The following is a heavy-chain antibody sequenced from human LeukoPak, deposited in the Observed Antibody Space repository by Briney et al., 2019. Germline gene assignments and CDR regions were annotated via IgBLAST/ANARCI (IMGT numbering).Heavy chain of an antibody. CDR3: AKGDGYNGFDY. CDR1: GYTFTSYG. V-gene: IGHV1-18*01. Sequence: ASVKVSCKASGYTFTSYGISWVRQAPGQGLEWMGWISAYNGNTNYAQKFQGRVTITADESTSTAYMELSSLRSEDTAVYYCAKGDGYNGFDYWGQGTLVTVSS. CDR2: ISAYNGNT. J-gene: IGHJ4*02. D-gene: IGHD5-24*01.